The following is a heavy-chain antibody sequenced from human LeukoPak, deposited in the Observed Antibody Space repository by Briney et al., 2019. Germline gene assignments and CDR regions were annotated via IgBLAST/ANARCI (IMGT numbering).Heavy chain of an antibody. CDR2: IYHSGST. V-gene: IGHV4-4*02. D-gene: IGHD3-9*01. Sequence: SETLSLTCTVSGGSISSYYWSWVRQPPGKGLEWIGEIYHSGSTNYNPSLKSRVTISVDKSKNQFSLKLSSVTAADTAVYYCARGPDILTGYSLDYWGQGTLVTVSS. J-gene: IGHJ4*02. CDR3: ARGPDILTGYSLDY. CDR1: GGSISSYY.